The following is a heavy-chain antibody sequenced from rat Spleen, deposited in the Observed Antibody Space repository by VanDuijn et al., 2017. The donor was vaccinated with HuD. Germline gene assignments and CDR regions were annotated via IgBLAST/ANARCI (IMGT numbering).Heavy chain of an antibody. CDR1: GFSLTSYG. CDR2: IWGDGNT. V-gene: IGHV2-77*01. Sequence: QVQMKETGPGLVQTTQTLSVTCTVSGFSLTSYGVHWVRQAPGKGLEWMGVIWGDGNTNYNSSLTSRLSISRNTSKSQVFLTMNSLQTEDTATYYCAREAGILRYWGQGVMVTVSS. J-gene: IGHJ2*01. D-gene: IGHD4-3*01. CDR3: AREAGILRY.